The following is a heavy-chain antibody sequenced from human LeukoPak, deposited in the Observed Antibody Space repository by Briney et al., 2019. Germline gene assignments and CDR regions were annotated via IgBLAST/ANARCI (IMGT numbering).Heavy chain of an antibody. V-gene: IGHV3-15*01. J-gene: IGHJ6*03. CDR2: IKSKNDGAAT. CDR3: VSRDAYKPRYFMDV. CDR1: GFTFDIAW. Sequence: GGSLRLSCAVSGFTFDIAWMNWVRQAPGEGLEWVGRIKSKNDGAATDYAAPVRGRSTISTDDSKNTLYLQMNSLKTEDTAVYYCVSRDAYKPRYFMDVWGKGTTVTVSS. D-gene: IGHD5-24*01.